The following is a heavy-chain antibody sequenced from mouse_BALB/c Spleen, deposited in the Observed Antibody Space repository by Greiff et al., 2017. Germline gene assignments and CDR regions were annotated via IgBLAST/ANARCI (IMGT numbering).Heavy chain of an antibody. CDR1: GYTFTSYW. D-gene: IGHD2-3*01. CDR2: INPSNGRT. Sequence: QVQLQQPGAELVKPGASVKLSCKASGYTFTSYWMYWVKQRPGHGLEWIGEINPSNGRTNYNEKFKSKATLTVDKSSSTAYMQLSSLTSEDSAVYYCARTIGGYDGYYDYWGQGTTLTVSS. CDR3: ARTIGGYDGYYDY. J-gene: IGHJ2*01. V-gene: IGHV1S81*02.